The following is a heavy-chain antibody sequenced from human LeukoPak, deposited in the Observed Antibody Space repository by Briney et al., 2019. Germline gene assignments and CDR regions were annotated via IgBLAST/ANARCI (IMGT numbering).Heavy chain of an antibody. CDR3: AKDLGYSSGWSFDY. CDR1: GFTVSSNY. Sequence: GGSLRLSCAASGFTVSSNYMSWVRQAPGKGLEWVSVIYSGGSTYYADSVKGRFTISRDNSKNTLYLQMNSLRAEDTAVYYCAKDLGYSSGWSFDYWGQGTLVTVSS. V-gene: IGHV3-53*01. J-gene: IGHJ4*02. CDR2: IYSGGST. D-gene: IGHD6-19*01.